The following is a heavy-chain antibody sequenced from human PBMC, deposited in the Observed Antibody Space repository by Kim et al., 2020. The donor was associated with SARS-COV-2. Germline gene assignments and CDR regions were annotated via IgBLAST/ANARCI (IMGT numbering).Heavy chain of an antibody. V-gene: IGHV3-53*01. Sequence: DSVKGRFPISRDNSKNTVSLQMNSLRAEDTAIYYCASSPSSGWYYFDSWGQGMLVTVSS. CDR3: ASSPSSGWYYFDS. J-gene: IGHJ4*02. D-gene: IGHD6-19*01.